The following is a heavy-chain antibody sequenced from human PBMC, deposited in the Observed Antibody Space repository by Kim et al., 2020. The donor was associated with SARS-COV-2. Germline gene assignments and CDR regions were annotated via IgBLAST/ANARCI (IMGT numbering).Heavy chain of an antibody. CDR3: AKGLFGELYYYYYYGMDV. J-gene: IGHJ6*02. D-gene: IGHD3-10*02. V-gene: IGHV3-23*01. Sequence: KAPFTISRDNSKHTLYLQLNSLRAEDTAVYYCAKGLFGELYYYYYYGMDVWGQGTTVTVSS.